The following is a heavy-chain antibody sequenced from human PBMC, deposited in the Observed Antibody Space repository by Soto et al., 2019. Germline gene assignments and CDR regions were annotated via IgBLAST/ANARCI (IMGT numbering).Heavy chain of an antibody. D-gene: IGHD3-3*01. J-gene: IGHJ6*02. CDR3: ARDRVLRFLEWSDYYYYGMDV. V-gene: IGHV4-59*01. Sequence: SETLSLTCTVSGGSISSYYWSWIRQPPGKGLEWIGYIYYSGSTNYNPSLKSRVTISVDTSKNQFSLKLSSVTAADTAVYYCARDRVLRFLEWSDYYYYGMDVWGQGTTVTVSS. CDR1: GGSISSYY. CDR2: IYYSGST.